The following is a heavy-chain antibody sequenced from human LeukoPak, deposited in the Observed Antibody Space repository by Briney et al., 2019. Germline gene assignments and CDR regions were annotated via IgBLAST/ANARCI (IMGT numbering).Heavy chain of an antibody. V-gene: IGHV3-23*01. CDR2: IANDGGST. J-gene: IGHJ4*02. D-gene: IGHD1/OR15-1a*01. CDR3: AKSHSVEQRGYFDY. Sequence: GGSLRPSGAASGSTFTTLARSWVRQAPGRGLEGVSSIANDGGSTYYADSVKGRFTISRDNSRNTVYLQMNSLRAEDMAVYYCAKSHSVEQRGYFDYWGQGTLVPVSS. CDR1: GSTFTTLA.